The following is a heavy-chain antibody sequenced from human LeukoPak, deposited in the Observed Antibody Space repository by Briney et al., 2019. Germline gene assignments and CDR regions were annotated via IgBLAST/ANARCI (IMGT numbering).Heavy chain of an antibody. D-gene: IGHD1-26*01. CDR2: IYYSGST. J-gene: IGHJ3*02. Sequence: PSETLSLTCAVSGGSISSGGYYWGWIRQPPGKGLEWIGYIYYSGSTNYNPSLKSRVTISVDTSKNQFSLKLSSVTAADTAVYYCARLPLFLVAGRDAFDIWGQGTMVTVSS. V-gene: IGHV4-61*05. CDR1: GGSISSGGYY. CDR3: ARLPLFLVAGRDAFDI.